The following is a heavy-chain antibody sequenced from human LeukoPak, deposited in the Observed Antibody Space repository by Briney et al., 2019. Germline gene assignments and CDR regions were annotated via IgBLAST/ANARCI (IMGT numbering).Heavy chain of an antibody. V-gene: IGHV1-69*05. Sequence: SVKVSCKASGGTFSSYAISWVRRAPGQGLEWMGRIIPIFGTANYAQKFQGRVTITTDESTSTAYMELSSLRSEDTAVYCCASSSGSYGGGYYFDYWGQGTLVTVSS. CDR3: ASSSGSYGGGYYFDY. CDR1: GGTFSSYA. CDR2: IIPIFGTA. D-gene: IGHD1-26*01. J-gene: IGHJ4*02.